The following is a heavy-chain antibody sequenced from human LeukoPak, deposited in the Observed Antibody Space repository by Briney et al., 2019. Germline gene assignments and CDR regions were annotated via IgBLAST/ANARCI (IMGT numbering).Heavy chain of an antibody. V-gene: IGHV1-18*04. CDR1: GYTFTSYG. CDR3: ARVLGGILTGYCNFDY. Sequence: GASVKVSCKASGYTFTSYGISWVGEAPGQGLEWMGWMGAYNGNTNYAQKLQGRVTMTTDTSTSTAYMELRSLRSDDTAVYYCARVLGGILTGYCNFDYWGQGTLVTVSS. CDR2: MGAYNGNT. J-gene: IGHJ4*02. D-gene: IGHD3-9*01.